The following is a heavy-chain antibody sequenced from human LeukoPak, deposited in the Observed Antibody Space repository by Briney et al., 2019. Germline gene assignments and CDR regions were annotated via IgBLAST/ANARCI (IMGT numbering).Heavy chain of an antibody. Sequence: ASVKVSCKASGYTFTGYYMHWVRQAPGQGLEWMGWINPNSGGTNYAQKFQGRVTMTRDTSISTAYMELSRLRSDDTAVYYCAGGPSGRYQNNNWFDPWGQGTLVTVSS. CDR1: GYTFTGYY. CDR3: AGGPSGRYQNNNWFDP. CDR2: INPNSGGT. J-gene: IGHJ5*02. V-gene: IGHV1-2*02. D-gene: IGHD3-9*01.